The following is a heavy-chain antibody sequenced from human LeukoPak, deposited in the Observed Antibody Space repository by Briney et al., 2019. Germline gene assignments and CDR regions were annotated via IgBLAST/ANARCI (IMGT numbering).Heavy chain of an antibody. Sequence: PGGSLRLSCAASGLTFSTYAMSWVRRAPGRGLEWVSTISGSGRNTDYADSVKGRFTISRDNSKNTLYLQMNSLRGRDTALYYCAKDHSGTWDYFDYWGQGTLVTVSS. V-gene: IGHV3-23*01. D-gene: IGHD1-26*01. CDR1: GLTFSTYA. J-gene: IGHJ4*02. CDR3: AKDHSGTWDYFDY. CDR2: ISGSGRNT.